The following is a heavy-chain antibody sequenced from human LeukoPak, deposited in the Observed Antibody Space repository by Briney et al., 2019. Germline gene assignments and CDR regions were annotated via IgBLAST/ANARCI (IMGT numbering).Heavy chain of an antibody. CDR1: GGTFSSYT. CDR2: IIPILGIA. V-gene: IGHV1-69*10. J-gene: IGHJ5*02. Sequence: SVKVSCKASGGTFSSYTISWVRQAPGQGLGWMGGIIPILGIANYAQKFQGRVTITTDKSTSTAYMELSSLRSEDTAVYYCARDSATAPFNPWGQGTLVTVSS. D-gene: IGHD5-18*01. CDR3: ARDSATAPFNP.